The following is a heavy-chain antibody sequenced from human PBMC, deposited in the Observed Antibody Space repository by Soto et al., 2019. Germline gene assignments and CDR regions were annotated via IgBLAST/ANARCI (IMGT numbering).Heavy chain of an antibody. J-gene: IGHJ4*02. CDR3: VKDHCGGDCYSEPYFDF. CDR1: GFTFSSYG. CDR2: IWYDGSQK. V-gene: IGHV3-33*06. D-gene: IGHD2-21*02. Sequence: GGSLRLSCAASGFTFSSYGMHWVRQAPGKGLEWMTVIWYDGSQKYYGDSVNGRFTISRDNSKNTVYLQMNSLRVEDTAVYYCVKDHCGGDCYSEPYFDFWGRGSQVTVSS.